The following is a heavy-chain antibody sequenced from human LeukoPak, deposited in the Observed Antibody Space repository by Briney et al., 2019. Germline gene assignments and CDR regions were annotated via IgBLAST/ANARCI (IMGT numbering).Heavy chain of an antibody. Sequence: ASVKVSCKASGYTFTSYGISWVRQAPGQGLEWMGWISAYNGNTNYAQKLQGRVTMTTDTSTSTAYVELRSLRSDNTAVYYCARHSDDYGDYTPSYWGQGTLVTVSS. J-gene: IGHJ4*02. D-gene: IGHD4-17*01. CDR1: GYTFTSYG. V-gene: IGHV1-18*01. CDR2: ISAYNGNT. CDR3: ARHSDDYGDYTPSY.